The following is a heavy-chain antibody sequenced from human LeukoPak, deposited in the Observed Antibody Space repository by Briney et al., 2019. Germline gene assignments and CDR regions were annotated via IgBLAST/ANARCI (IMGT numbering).Heavy chain of an antibody. Sequence: PSETLSLTCTVSGGSISSYYWSWIRQPPGKGLEWIGYIYYSGSTNYNPSLKSRVTISVDTSKNQFSLRLSSVTTADTAVYYCASLYNWNGRGLDYWGQGTLVTVSS. CDR2: IYYSGST. CDR3: ASLYNWNGRGLDY. CDR1: GGSISSYY. J-gene: IGHJ4*02. D-gene: IGHD1-1*01. V-gene: IGHV4-59*12.